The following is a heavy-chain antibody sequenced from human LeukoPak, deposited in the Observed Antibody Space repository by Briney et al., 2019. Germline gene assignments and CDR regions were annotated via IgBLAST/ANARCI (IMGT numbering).Heavy chain of an antibody. CDR1: GGTFSSYT. J-gene: IGHJ5*02. V-gene: IGHV1-69*02. CDR2: IIPILGIA. CDR3: AIGGLMDCSSTSCYRNWFDP. D-gene: IGHD2-2*01. Sequence: ASVKVPCKASGGTFSSYTISWVRQAPGQGLEWMGRIIPILGIANYAQKFQGRVTITADKSTSTAYMELSSLRSEDTAVYYCAIGGLMDCSSTSCYRNWFDPWGQGTLVTVSS.